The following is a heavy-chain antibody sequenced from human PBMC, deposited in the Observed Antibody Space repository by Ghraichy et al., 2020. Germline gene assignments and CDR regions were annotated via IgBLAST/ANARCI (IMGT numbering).Heavy chain of an antibody. CDR2: IGIGYDT. J-gene: IGHJ4*02. CDR3: AKDKVSDGLWEIDY. V-gene: IGHV3-23*01. Sequence: GESLNISCAASGFTFGSYTMNWVRQSPGKGLEWVSGIGIGYDTYYADSVRGRFSISRDNSKNTLHLQMNSLRAEDTAIYYCAKDKVSDGLWEIDYWGQGTLVTVTS. D-gene: IGHD1-26*01. CDR1: GFTFGSYT.